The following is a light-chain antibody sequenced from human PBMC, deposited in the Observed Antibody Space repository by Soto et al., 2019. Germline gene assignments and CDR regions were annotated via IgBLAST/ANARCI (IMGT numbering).Light chain of an antibody. J-gene: IGKJ4*01. CDR2: DAS. CDR1: QSISSW. Sequence: DIQMTQSPSTLSASVGDRVTITCRASQSISSWLAWYQQKPGKAPKLLIYDASSLESGVPSRFSGSGSDTEFTLTINNLQPDDFATYHCQQYNRYSXTFGGGTKV. CDR3: QQYNRYSXT. V-gene: IGKV1-5*01.